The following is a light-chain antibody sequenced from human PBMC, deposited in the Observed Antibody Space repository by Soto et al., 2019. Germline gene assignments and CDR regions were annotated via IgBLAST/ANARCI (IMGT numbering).Light chain of an antibody. CDR2: GAS. CDR3: QQYGSSPGT. CDR1: QVVIRK. J-gene: IGKJ5*01. Sequence: EIVMTRSPATLSVAPGERVTFSCRASQVVIRKLAWYQAEPSQAPRPPISGASTGATCIPAGVSGSGSGTDFTLTISRLETEEFAVYYCQQYGSSPGTFAQRTRLAIK. V-gene: IGKV3-15*01.